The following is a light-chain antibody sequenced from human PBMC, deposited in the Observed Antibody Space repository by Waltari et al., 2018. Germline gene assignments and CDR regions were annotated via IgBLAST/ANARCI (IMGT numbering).Light chain of an antibody. CDR1: SSDVAGYKY. V-gene: IGLV2-14*03. CDR3: SSYTSSTIPV. J-gene: IGLJ1*01. Sequence: QSALTQPASVSGSPGQSITISCTGTSSDVAGYKYVSWYQQHPDKAPKLILYDVNNRPSGVSNRFSGSKSGNTASLTISSLQAEDEADYYCSSYTSSTIPVFGTGTKVTVL. CDR2: DVN.